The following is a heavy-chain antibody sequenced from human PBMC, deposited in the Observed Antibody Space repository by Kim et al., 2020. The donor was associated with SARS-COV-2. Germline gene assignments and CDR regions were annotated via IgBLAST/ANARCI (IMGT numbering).Heavy chain of an antibody. J-gene: IGHJ4*02. CDR2: ISYDGSNK. D-gene: IGHD1-26*01. CDR3: ARAYGSYRTCFDY. Sequence: GGSLRLSCAASGFTFSSYAMHWVRQAPGKGLEWVAVISYDGSNKYYADSVKGRFTISRDNSKNTLYLQMNSLRAEDTAVYYCARAYGSYRTCFDYWGQGT. V-gene: IGHV3-30-3*01. CDR1: GFTFSSYA.